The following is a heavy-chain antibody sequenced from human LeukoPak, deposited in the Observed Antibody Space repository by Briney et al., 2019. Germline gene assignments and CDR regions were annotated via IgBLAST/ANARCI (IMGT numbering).Heavy chain of an antibody. CDR1: GFTFSNAW. D-gene: IGHD3-22*01. J-gene: IGHJ5*02. CDR2: IRSNSDGGTI. CDR3: ATDFYDTT. Sequence: GGSLRLSCATSGFTFSNAWMNWVRQAPGKGLEWVGRIRSNSDGGTIDYAAPVKGRFALSRDDSKNTLYQQMNSLQTEDTAVYYCATDFYDTTWGQGTLVTVSS. V-gene: IGHV3-15*07.